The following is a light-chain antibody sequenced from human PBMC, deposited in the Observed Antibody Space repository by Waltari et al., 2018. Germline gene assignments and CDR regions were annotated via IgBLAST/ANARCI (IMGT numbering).Light chain of an antibody. J-gene: IGKJ2*01. CDR2: GAS. CDR1: QSVSSN. CDR3: QQYNNWPPYT. V-gene: IGKV3-15*01. Sequence: EIVMTQSPATLSVSPGEKATLSCRASQSVSSNLACYQQKPVQAPRLLIYGASTRATGIPARFSGSGSGTEFTLTISSLQSEDFAVYYCQQYNNWPPYTFGQGTKLEIK.